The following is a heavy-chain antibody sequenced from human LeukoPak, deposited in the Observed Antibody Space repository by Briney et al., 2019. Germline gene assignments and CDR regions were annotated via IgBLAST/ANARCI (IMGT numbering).Heavy chain of an antibody. Sequence: SETLSLTCTVSGGSISSYYWSWIRQPPGKGLEWIGYIYYSGSTSYSGNTNYNPSLKSRVTILVDTSKNQFSLKLNSVTAADTAVYYCARGGNYYGSGSYQYDYWGQGTLVTVSS. V-gene: IGHV4-59*08. CDR2: IYYSGST. CDR3: ARGGNYYGSGSYQYDY. D-gene: IGHD3-10*01. J-gene: IGHJ4*02. CDR1: GGSISSYY.